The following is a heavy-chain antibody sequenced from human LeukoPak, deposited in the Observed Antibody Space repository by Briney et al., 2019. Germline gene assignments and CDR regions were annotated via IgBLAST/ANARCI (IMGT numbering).Heavy chain of an antibody. D-gene: IGHD5-24*01. V-gene: IGHV3-53*01. CDR3: ARGGDGYNSGLDY. CDR1: GFIVSSTY. CDR2: IYSGGTT. Sequence: QSGGSLRLSCAASGFIVSSTYMSWVRQAPGKGLEWVSVIYSGGTTYYADSVKGRFTISRDNSKNTLYLQTNSLRAEDTAVYYCARGGDGYNSGLDYWGQGTLVTVS. J-gene: IGHJ4*02.